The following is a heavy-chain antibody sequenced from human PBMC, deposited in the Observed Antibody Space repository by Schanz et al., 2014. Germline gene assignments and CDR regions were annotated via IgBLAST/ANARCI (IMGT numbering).Heavy chain of an antibody. D-gene: IGHD6-13*01. CDR1: GGTFSTYT. CDR3: ARSGSSNWYFFDY. Sequence: QVQLVQSGAEVKKPGSSVKVSCKASGGTFSTYTISWVRQAPGQGLEWMGWINVGNGNMKYSQKFQGRVTITRDTLASTAYMEVSSLRSEDTAVYYCARSGSSNWYFFDYWGQGTLVTVSS. V-gene: IGHV1-3*01. CDR2: INVGNGNM. J-gene: IGHJ4*02.